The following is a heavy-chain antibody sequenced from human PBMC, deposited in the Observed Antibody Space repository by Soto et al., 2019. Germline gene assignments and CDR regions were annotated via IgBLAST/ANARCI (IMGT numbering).Heavy chain of an antibody. CDR2: IWYDGSNK. Sequence: QVQLVESGGGVVQPGRSLRLSCAASGFTFSRYGMHWVRHAPGKGLEWVAVIWYDGSNKYYADSVKGRFTISRDNSKNTLYLQMNSLRAEDTAVYYCAGDDLYRLVAGIYYYGMDVWGQGTTVTVS. CDR3: AGDDLYRLVAGIYYYGMDV. J-gene: IGHJ6*02. CDR1: GFTFSRYG. D-gene: IGHD6-19*01. V-gene: IGHV3-33*01.